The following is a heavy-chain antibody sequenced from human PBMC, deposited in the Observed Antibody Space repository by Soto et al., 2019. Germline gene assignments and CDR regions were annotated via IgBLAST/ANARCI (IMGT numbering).Heavy chain of an antibody. CDR2: IYPGDSFT. D-gene: IGHD4-4*01. CDR3: ARLGDNNYQYKYNWFDP. J-gene: IGHJ5*02. Sequence: GESLKISCKVSGYNFANYWIGWVRQMPGKGLEWMGIIYPGDSFTRYSPSLQGQVTISVDKSISTAYLQWRSLKASDTAMYYCARLGDNNYQYKYNWFDPWGQGTLVTVSS. V-gene: IGHV5-51*01. CDR1: GYNFANYW.